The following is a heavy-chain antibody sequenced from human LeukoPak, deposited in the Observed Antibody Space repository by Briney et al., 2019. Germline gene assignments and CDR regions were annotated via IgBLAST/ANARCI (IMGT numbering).Heavy chain of an antibody. CDR2: IYYSGST. CDR1: GGSISSGGYY. J-gene: IGHJ4*02. Sequence: PSETLSLTCAVSGGSISSGGYYWSWIRQPPGKGLEWIGYIYYSGSTNYNPSLKSRVTISVDTSKNQFSLKLSSVTAADTAAYFCAREDTAMVYFAYWGQGTLVTVSS. CDR3: AREDTAMVYFAY. D-gene: IGHD5-18*01. V-gene: IGHV4-61*08.